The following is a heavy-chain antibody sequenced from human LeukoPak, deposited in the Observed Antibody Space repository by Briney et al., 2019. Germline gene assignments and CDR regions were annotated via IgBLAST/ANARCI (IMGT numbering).Heavy chain of an antibody. CDR1: GYTLTSYY. V-gene: IGHV1-46*01. J-gene: IGHJ4*02. CDR3: ARALTRQKWEPLIDY. D-gene: IGHD1-26*01. CDR2: INPSGGST. Sequence: ASVKVSCKASGYTLTSYYMHWVRQAPGQGLEWMGIINPSGGSTSYAQKFQGRVTMTRDMSTSTVYMELSSLRSEDTAVYYCARALTRQKWEPLIDYWGQGTLVTVSS.